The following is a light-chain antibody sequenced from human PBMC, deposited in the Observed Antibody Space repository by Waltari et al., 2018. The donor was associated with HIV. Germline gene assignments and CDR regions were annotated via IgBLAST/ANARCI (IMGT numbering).Light chain of an antibody. CDR2: GTS. CDR1: QTVSSNY. CDR3: QQYSSSPPFT. J-gene: IGKJ2*01. Sequence: EIVFTQSPGTLALSPGDRATLSCRASQTVSSNYLAWYQQNPGQAPRLLIDGTSDRATGIPDRFSGSGSGTDFTLTISTLEPDDFAVYYCQQYSSSPPFTFGQGTKVEI. V-gene: IGKV3-20*01.